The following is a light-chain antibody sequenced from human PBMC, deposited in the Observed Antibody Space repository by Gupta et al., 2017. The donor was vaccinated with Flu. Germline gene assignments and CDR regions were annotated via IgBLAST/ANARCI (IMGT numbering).Light chain of an antibody. CDR1: ESLVYSDGNTY. J-gene: IGKJ4*01. CDR2: KVS. Sequence: DTVMTQSPLSLSATLGQPASFSCRSSESLVYSDGNTYLTWFQQRPGQSPRRLIYKVSNRASGVPDRFNGSGSGTDFTLKISRVEAEDIGVFYCMQTSHWPPTFGGGTKVEIK. V-gene: IGKV2-30*01. CDR3: MQTSHWPPT.